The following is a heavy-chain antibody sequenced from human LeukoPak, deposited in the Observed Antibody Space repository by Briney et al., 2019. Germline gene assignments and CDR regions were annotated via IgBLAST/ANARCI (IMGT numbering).Heavy chain of an antibody. D-gene: IGHD5-12*01. CDR1: GFTFDDYS. J-gene: IGHJ5*02. Sequence: GGSLRLSCAASGFTFDDYSMHWVRQAPGKGLEWISLITGDGTTPHYADSVRGRFTSSRDNSKNSLYLQMNSLSTEDTAFYYCAKGGSWGQGILVTVSS. CDR2: ITGDGTTP. V-gene: IGHV3-43*02. CDR3: AKGGS.